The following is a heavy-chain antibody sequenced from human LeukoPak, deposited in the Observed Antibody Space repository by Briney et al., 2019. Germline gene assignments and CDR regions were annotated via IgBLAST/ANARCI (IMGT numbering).Heavy chain of an antibody. D-gene: IGHD3-16*02. V-gene: IGHV3-23*01. CDR2: ISGSGGST. Sequence: GRSLRLSCAASGFTFSSYGMHWVRQAPGKGLEWVSGISGSGGSTYYADSVKGRFTISRDNSKNTLFLQVNSLRAEDTALYYCAKDALISFRGAWSQSDYWGQGTLVTVSS. CDR3: AKDALISFRGAWSQSDY. J-gene: IGHJ4*02. CDR1: GFTFSSYG.